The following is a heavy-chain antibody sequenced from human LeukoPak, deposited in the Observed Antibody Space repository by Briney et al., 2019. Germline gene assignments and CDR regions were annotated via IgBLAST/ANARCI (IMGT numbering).Heavy chain of an antibody. CDR1: ADSITSVSDC. Sequence: SETLSLTCTLAADSITSVSDCWAWIRQPPGKGLEWIGGISSSGSPSYSPSLRSRVTMSALTSKNQLSLTRNYVTASETAVYHCATFEGATGGRGTLVTVSS. J-gene: IGHJ4*02. D-gene: IGHD4/OR15-4a*01. V-gene: IGHV4-39*01. CDR3: ATFEGAT. CDR2: ISSSGSP.